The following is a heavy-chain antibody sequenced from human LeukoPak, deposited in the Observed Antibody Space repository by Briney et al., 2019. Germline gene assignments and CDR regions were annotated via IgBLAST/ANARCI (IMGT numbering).Heavy chain of an antibody. CDR1: GGSFSGYY. V-gene: IGHV4-34*01. D-gene: IGHD4-17*01. CDR3: ARLDPQAFTVTTNTFDS. J-gene: IGHJ4*02. Sequence: PSETLSLTCAVYGGSFSGYYWSWIRQSPGKGLEWIGEINHSGSTNYNPSLKSRVTISVDTSKNQFSLKVNFVTAADTAVYFCARLDPQAFTVTTNTFDSWGQGTLVTVSS. CDR2: INHSGST.